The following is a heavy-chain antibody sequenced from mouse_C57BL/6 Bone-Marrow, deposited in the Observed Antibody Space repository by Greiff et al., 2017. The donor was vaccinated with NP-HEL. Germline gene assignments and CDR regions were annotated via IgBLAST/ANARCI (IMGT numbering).Heavy chain of an antibody. CDR1: GFTFSSYG. CDR3: ARQWSYWYFDV. V-gene: IGHV5-6*01. Sequence: EVQLVESGGDLVKPGGSLKLSCAASGFTFSSYGMSWVRQTPDKRLEWVATISSGGSYTYYLDSVKGRFTISRDNAKNTLYLQMSSLKSEDTAMYYCARQWSYWYFDVWGTGTTVTVSS. CDR2: ISSGGSYT. J-gene: IGHJ1*03. D-gene: IGHD1-1*02.